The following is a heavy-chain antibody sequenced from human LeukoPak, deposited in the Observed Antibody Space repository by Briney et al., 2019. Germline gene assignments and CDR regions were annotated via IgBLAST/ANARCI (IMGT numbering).Heavy chain of an antibody. CDR3: ANAVVAVSSWSFDY. D-gene: IGHD6-13*01. V-gene: IGHV1-69*04. Sequence: SVKVSCKASVGTFSSYAISWVRQAAGQGLEWMGMIIPILGIANYAQKFQGRVTITADKSTSTAYMELSSLRSEDTAVYYCANAVVAVSSWSFDYWGQGTLVTVSS. J-gene: IGHJ4*02. CDR1: VGTFSSYA. CDR2: IIPILGIA.